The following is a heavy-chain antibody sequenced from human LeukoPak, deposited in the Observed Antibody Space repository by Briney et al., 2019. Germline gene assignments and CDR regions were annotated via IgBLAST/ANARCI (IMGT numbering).Heavy chain of an antibody. Sequence: GSLRLSCAASGFTFSSYGMHWVRQAPGKGLEWVAFIRYDGSNKYYADSVKGRFTISRDNSKNTLYLQMNSLRAEDTAVYYCAKGHYYDSSGYYSPDYWGQGTLVTVSS. CDR2: IRYDGSNK. CDR3: AKGHYYDSSGYYSPDY. V-gene: IGHV3-30*02. D-gene: IGHD3-22*01. J-gene: IGHJ4*02. CDR1: GFTFSSYG.